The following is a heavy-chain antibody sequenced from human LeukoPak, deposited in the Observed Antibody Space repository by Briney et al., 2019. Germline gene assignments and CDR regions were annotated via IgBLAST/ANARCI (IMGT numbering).Heavy chain of an antibody. CDR2: IYYSGNT. CDR1: GVSISSSNSY. D-gene: IGHD2-15*01. J-gene: IGHJ4*02. Sequence: PSETLSLTCTVSGVSISSSNSYWGWIRQPPGKGLEWIGSIYYSGNTYYNASLKSQVSISIDTSKNQFSLRLTSVTAADTAVYYCARAFLVGYSPEEYFFDYWGQGTLVTVSS. CDR3: ARAFLVGYSPEEYFFDY. V-gene: IGHV4-39*07.